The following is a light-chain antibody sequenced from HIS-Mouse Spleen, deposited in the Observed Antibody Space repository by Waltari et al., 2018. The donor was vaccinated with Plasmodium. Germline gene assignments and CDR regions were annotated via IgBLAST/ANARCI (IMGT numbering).Light chain of an antibody. V-gene: IGKV3-15*01. CDR1: QSVSSN. CDR2: GAS. Sequence: EIVMTQSPATRSVSPGERATLSCRASQSVSSNLAWYQQKPGQAPRLLIYGASTRATGIPARFSGSGSGTEFTLTICSLQSEDFAVYYCQQYNNWSFTFGPGTKVDIK. CDR3: QQYNNWSFT. J-gene: IGKJ3*01.